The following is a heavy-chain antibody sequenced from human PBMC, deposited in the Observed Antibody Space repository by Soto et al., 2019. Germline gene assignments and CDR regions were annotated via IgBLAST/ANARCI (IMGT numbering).Heavy chain of an antibody. V-gene: IGHV4-61*01. D-gene: IGHD6-19*01. CDR2: IYYSGST. Sequence: QVQLQESGPGLVKPSETLSLTCTVSGGSVSSGSYYRSWIRQPPGKSLEGIGYIYYSGSTNYNPSLKSRVTISVGTSKNQSSLKLSSVTAADTAVYYCARWDSSGWQRDGLYWGQGTLVTVS. CDR1: GGSVSSGSYY. J-gene: IGHJ4*02. CDR3: ARWDSSGWQRDGLY.